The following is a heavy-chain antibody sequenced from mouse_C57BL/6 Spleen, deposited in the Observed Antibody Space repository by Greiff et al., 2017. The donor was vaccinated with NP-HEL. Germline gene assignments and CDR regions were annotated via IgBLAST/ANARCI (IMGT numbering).Heavy chain of an antibody. CDR1: GYAFSSYW. V-gene: IGHV1-80*01. CDR3: ARSGYYSNYDWYFDV. CDR2: IYPGDGDT. Sequence: QVHVKQSGAELVKPGASVKISCKASGYAFSSYWMNWVKQRPGKGLEWIGQIYPGDGDTNYNGKFKGKATLTADKSSSTAYMQLSSLTSEDSAVYFCARSGYYSNYDWYFDVWGTGTTVTVSS. J-gene: IGHJ1*03. D-gene: IGHD2-5*01.